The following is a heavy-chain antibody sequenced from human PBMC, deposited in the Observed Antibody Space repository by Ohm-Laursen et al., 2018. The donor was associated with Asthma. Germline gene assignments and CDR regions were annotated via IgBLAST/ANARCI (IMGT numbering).Heavy chain of an antibody. D-gene: IGHD3-16*02. V-gene: IGHV3-23*01. J-gene: IGHJ6*02. CDR2: ISSGRGGNT. Sequence: SLRLSCTASGFTFSNYAMSWVRQAPGKGLEWVSAISSGRGGNTYYADNVKGRFTISRDNSKNTLYLQMNSLRAEDTAVYYCAKVVVMDVWGQGTTVTVSS. CDR3: AKVVVMDV. CDR1: GFTFSNYA.